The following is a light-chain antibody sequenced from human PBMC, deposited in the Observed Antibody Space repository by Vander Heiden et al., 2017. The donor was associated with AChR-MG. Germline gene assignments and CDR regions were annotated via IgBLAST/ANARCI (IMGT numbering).Light chain of an antibody. CDR3: SSYTGSSTWV. Sequence: QSALTQPSSVSASPGQSVAISCTATSNDVGGYNSVSWHQHPPRKAPKVIIFDVSMRPSGVSNRFSGSKSGNTASLTISGLQAEDEADYYCSSYTGSSTWVFGGGTKVTVL. J-gene: IGLJ3*02. CDR2: DVS. V-gene: IGLV2-14*03. CDR1: SNDVGGYNS.